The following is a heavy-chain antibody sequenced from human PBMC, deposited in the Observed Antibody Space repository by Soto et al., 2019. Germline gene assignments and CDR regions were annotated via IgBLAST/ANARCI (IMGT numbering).Heavy chain of an antibody. D-gene: IGHD2-15*01. J-gene: IGHJ4*02. CDR1: GGSISSSSYY. CDR3: ARVGYPSGSY. Sequence: SETLSLTCTVSGGSISSSSYYWGWIRQPPGKGLEWIGSIYYSGSTYYNPSLKSRVTISVDTSKNQFSLKLSSVTAADTAVYYCARVGYPSGSYWGQGTLVTVSS. CDR2: IYYSGST. V-gene: IGHV4-39*01.